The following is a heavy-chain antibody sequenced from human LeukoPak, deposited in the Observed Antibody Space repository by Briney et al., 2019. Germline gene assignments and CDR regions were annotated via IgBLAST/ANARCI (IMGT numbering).Heavy chain of an antibody. Sequence: KTSETLSLTCAVYGGSFSGYYWSWIRQPPGKGLGWIGEIYHSGSTNYNPSLKSRVTISVDKSKNQFSLKLSSVTAADTAVYYCAREGNQYYYDSSGYSPGWFDPWGQGTLVTVSS. D-gene: IGHD3-22*01. CDR1: GGSFSGYY. J-gene: IGHJ5*02. V-gene: IGHV4-34*01. CDR2: IYHSGST. CDR3: AREGNQYYYDSSGYSPGWFDP.